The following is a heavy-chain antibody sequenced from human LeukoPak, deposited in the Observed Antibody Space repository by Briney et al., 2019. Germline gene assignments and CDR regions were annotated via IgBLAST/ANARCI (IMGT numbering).Heavy chain of an antibody. J-gene: IGHJ6*02. CDR1: GFTFSSYA. V-gene: IGHV3-21*01. CDR3: ARVGKSCSGGSCYPQYYYYVMDV. D-gene: IGHD2-15*01. CDR2: ISSSSSYI. Sequence: PAGSLRLSCAASGFTFSSYAMNWVRQAPGKGLEWVSSISSSSSYIYYADSVKGRFTISRDNAKNSLHLQMNSLRAEDTAVYYCARVGKSCSGGSCYPQYYYYVMDVWGQGTTVTVSS.